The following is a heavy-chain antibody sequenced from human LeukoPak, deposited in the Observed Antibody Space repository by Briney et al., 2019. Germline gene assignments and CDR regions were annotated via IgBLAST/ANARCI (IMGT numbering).Heavy chain of an antibody. CDR1: GGSISSYY. Sequence: SETLSLTCTVSGGSISSYYWSWIRQPPGKGLEWIGYIYYSGSTNYNPSLKSRVTISVDTSKNQFSLKLSSVTAADPAVYYCARVDSGCYDYWGQGTLVTVSS. V-gene: IGHV4-59*01. CDR2: IYYSGST. CDR3: ARVDSGCYDY. J-gene: IGHJ4*02. D-gene: IGHD5-12*01.